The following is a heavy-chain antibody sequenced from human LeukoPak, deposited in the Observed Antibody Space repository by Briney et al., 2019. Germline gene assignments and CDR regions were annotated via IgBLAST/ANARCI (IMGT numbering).Heavy chain of an antibody. CDR1: GFTFSGYA. J-gene: IGHJ4*02. D-gene: IGHD6-13*01. CDR3: ARSIVAADTRNFDY. CDR2: IGGSGDTT. Sequence: GGSLRLSCAASGFTFSGYAMSWVRQAPGKGLEWVSVIGGSGDTTYYADSVKGRFTISRDNSKNTLYLQMNSLRAEDTAVYYCARSIVAADTRNFDYWGQGTLVTVSS. V-gene: IGHV3-23*01.